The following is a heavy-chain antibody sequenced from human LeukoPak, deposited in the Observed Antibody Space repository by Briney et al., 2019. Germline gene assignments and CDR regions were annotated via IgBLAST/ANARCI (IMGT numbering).Heavy chain of an antibody. CDR2: IIPIFGIA. J-gene: IGHJ4*02. CDR3: ARDNTMVIGLVDY. Sequence: ASVKVSCKASGGTFSSYAISWVRQAPGQGLEWMGRIIPIFGIASYAQKFQGRVTISADKSTSTAYMELSSLRSEDTAVYYCARDNTMVIGLVDYRGQGTLVTVSS. D-gene: IGHD3-10*01. V-gene: IGHV1-69*04. CDR1: GGTFSSYA.